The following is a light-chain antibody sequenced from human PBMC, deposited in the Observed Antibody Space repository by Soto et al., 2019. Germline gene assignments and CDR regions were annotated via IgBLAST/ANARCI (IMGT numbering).Light chain of an antibody. V-gene: IGKV1-5*03. CDR2: KAS. CDR3: QQYDTSSRA. CDR1: QSVDKW. J-gene: IGKJ1*01. Sequence: DIQMTQSPSTLSASVGDTVTITCRASQSVDKWLAWYQQKPGRAPKLLIYKASTLEGGVPSRFGGSGSGTEFTLTISNLQPDDFATYYSQQYDTSSRAFGQGTTVEVK.